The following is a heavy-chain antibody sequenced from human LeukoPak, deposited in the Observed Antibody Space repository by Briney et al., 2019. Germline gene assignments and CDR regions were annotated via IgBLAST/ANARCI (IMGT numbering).Heavy chain of an antibody. Sequence: SETLSLTCTVSGGSISSYYWSWIRQPPGKGLEWIGYIYYSGSTNYNPSLKSRVTISVDTSKNQFSLKLSSVTAADTAVYYCARDQYYDYVWGSYRKNWFDPWGQGTLVTVSS. V-gene: IGHV4-59*12. CDR1: GGSISSYY. D-gene: IGHD3-16*02. CDR2: IYYSGST. CDR3: ARDQYYDYVWGSYRKNWFDP. J-gene: IGHJ5*02.